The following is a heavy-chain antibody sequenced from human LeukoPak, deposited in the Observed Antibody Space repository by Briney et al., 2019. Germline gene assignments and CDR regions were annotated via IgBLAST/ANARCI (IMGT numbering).Heavy chain of an antibody. J-gene: IGHJ4*02. CDR3: ARRHSNSYFDY. D-gene: IGHD4-11*01. CDR1: GYSISSGYY. Sequence: SETLSLTCAVSGYSISSGYYWGWIRQPPGQGLEWIGNVYQSGITYYNASLKSRVTISVDTSKNQFSLKLNSVTAADTAVYYCARRHSNSYFDYRGQGTLVTVSS. CDR2: VYQSGIT. V-gene: IGHV4-38-2*01.